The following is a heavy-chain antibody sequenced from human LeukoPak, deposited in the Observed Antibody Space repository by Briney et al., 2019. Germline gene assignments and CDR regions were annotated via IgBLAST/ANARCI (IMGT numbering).Heavy chain of an antibody. V-gene: IGHV3-23*01. CDR2: IRGSGGSS. J-gene: IGHJ4*02. Sequence: GGSLRLSCAASGFTFSSYATSWVRQAPGKGLEWVSAIRGSGGSSYYADSAKGRVTISRDNSKNTLYLQMNSLRAEDTAVYYCAKDSPDTAMGDNCGQGTLVTVSS. D-gene: IGHD5-18*01. CDR3: AKDSPDTAMGDN. CDR1: GFTFSSYA.